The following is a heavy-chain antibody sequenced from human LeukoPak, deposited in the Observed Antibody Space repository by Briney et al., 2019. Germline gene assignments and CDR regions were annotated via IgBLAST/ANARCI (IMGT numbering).Heavy chain of an antibody. Sequence: SETLSLTCTVSGGSISSYCWSWIRQPAGKGLEWIGRIYTSGSTNYNPSLKSRVTMSVDTSKNQFSLKLSSVTAADTAVYYCARSSAARPHYYFDYWGQGTLVTVSS. CDR2: IYTSGST. CDR1: GGSISSYC. J-gene: IGHJ4*02. CDR3: ARSSAARPHYYFDY. D-gene: IGHD6-6*01. V-gene: IGHV4-4*07.